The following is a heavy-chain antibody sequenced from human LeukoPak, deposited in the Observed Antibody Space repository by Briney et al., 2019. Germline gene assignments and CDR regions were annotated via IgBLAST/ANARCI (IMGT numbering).Heavy chain of an antibody. V-gene: IGHV3-30*04. CDR3: ARGLIGYCNSIKCRLPEY. D-gene: IGHD2-2*01. CDR1: GFTFSNYA. J-gene: IGHJ4*02. CDR2: ISNDGSNK. Sequence: GGSLRLSCAASGFTFSNYAMHWVRQAPGKGLEWVAVISNDGSNKYYADSVKGQCSISRDNSKNTVYLRMNNLRPEDTAVYFCARGLIGYCNSIKCRLPEYWGRGTLVTVSS.